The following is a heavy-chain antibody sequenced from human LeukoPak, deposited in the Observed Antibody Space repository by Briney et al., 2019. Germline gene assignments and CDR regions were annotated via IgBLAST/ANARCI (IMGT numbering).Heavy chain of an antibody. D-gene: IGHD2-15*01. J-gene: IGHJ3*02. CDR1: GFTFSNYA. Sequence: GGSLRLSCVASGFTFSNYAMSWVRLAPGKGLEWVSAISHSGATTYYADSVKGRLTISRDNSKNTLYLQMNSLRAGDTAIYYCAKAPPPYCSGGSCFDAFDIWGQGTMVTVSS. V-gene: IGHV3-23*01. CDR3: AKAPPPYCSGGSCFDAFDI. CDR2: ISHSGATT.